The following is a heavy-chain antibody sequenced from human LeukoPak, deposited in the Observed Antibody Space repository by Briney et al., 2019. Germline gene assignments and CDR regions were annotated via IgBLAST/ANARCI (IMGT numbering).Heavy chain of an antibody. CDR1: GFTFSTYA. CDR3: AKMATCGGDCYYDY. V-gene: IGHV3-23*01. D-gene: IGHD2-21*02. J-gene: IGHJ4*02. CDR2: ISDSGANK. Sequence: PGGSLRLSCAASGFTFSTYAMNWVRQAPGKGLEWVSLISDSGANKHYAASVKGRFTISRDNSKNTLSLQMNSLRPEDTAVYYCAKMATCGGDCYYDYWGQGTLVTVSS.